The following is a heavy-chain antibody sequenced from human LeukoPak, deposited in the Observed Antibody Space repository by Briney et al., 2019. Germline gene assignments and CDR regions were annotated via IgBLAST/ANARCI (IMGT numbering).Heavy chain of an antibody. V-gene: IGHV3-33*01. J-gene: IGHJ6*02. CDR2: IWYDGSNK. Sequence: PGRSLRLSCAASGFTFSSYGMHWVRQAPGKGLEWVAVIWYDGSNKCYADSVKGRSTISRDNSKNTLYLQMNSLRAEDTAVYYCAGDYGEYYYGMDVWGQGTTVTVSS. D-gene: IGHD4-17*01. CDR1: GFTFSSYG. CDR3: AGDYGEYYYGMDV.